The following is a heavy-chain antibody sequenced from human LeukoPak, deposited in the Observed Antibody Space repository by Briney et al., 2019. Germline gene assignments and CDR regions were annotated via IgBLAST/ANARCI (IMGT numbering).Heavy chain of an antibody. Sequence: PGRSLRLSCAASGFTFSSYAMHWVRQAPGKGLEWVAVISYDGSNKYYADSVKGRFTISRDNSKNTLYLQMNSLRAEDTAVYYCTRDTYCSGGSCPASEFDPWCQGTLVTVSS. D-gene: IGHD2-15*01. J-gene: IGHJ5*02. CDR2: ISYDGSNK. V-gene: IGHV3-30-3*01. CDR1: GFTFSSYA. CDR3: TRDTYCSGGSCPASEFDP.